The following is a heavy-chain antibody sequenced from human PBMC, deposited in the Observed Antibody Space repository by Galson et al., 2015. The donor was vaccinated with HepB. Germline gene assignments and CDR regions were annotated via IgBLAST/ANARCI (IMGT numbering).Heavy chain of an antibody. J-gene: IGHJ4*02. D-gene: IGHD6-19*01. CDR3: AREGRSAWLEY. CDR1: GFTVSTNY. V-gene: IGHV3-66*01. Sequence: SLRLSCAASGFTVSTNYMSWVRQAPGKGLEWVSVTYSGGKTYYADSVKGRFTISGDSAKDTLVLQLNRLRVDDTAVYYCAREGRSAWLEYWGQGTLVTVSP. CDR2: TYSGGKT.